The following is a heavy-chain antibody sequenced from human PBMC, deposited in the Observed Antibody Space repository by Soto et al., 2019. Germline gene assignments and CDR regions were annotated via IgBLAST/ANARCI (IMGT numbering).Heavy chain of an antibody. CDR1: GFSFSADGVG. D-gene: IGHD3-16*01. CDR2: IYWDDDP. J-gene: IGHJ3*01. V-gene: IGHV2-5*02. CDR3: AHAFGGTSWPNDAFDV. Sequence: QITLKESGPTLVKPTQTLTLTCIFSGFSFSADGVGVGWIRQPPGKALEWLALIYWDDDPRYRPSLKSRLTITKDSSKNQVVLTMTNMDPLDTATYYCAHAFGGTSWPNDAFDVWGQGTVDTVSS.